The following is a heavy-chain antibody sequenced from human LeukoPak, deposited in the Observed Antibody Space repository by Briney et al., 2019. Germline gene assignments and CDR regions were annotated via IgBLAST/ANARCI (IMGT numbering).Heavy chain of an antibody. CDR2: IWYDGSNK. J-gene: IGHJ3*02. D-gene: IGHD4-17*01. Sequence: PGRSLRLSCAASGFTFSSYGMHWVRQAPGKGLEWVAVIWYDGSNKYYADSVKGRFTISRDNSKNTLYLQMNSLRAEDTAVYYCARDGPLHDYGDPLYAFDIWGQGTMVTVSS. V-gene: IGHV3-33*01. CDR3: ARDGPLHDYGDPLYAFDI. CDR1: GFTFSSYG.